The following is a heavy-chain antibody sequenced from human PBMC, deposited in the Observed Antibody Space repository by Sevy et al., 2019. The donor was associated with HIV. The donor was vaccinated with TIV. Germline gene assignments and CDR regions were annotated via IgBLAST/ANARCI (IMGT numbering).Heavy chain of an antibody. CDR3: ARDNSGYDPRTYYYYGMDV. J-gene: IGHJ6*02. CDR1: GGSISSYY. Sequence: SETLSLTCTVSGGSISSYYWSWIRQPAGKGLEWIGRIYTSGSTNYNPSLKSRVTMSVDTSKNQFSLKLSSVTAADTDVYYCARDNSGYDPRTYYYYGMDVWGQGTTVTVSS. CDR2: IYTSGST. D-gene: IGHD5-12*01. V-gene: IGHV4-4*07.